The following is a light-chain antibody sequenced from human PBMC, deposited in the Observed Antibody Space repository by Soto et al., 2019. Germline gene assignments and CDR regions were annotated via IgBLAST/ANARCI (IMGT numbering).Light chain of an antibody. Sequence: EIVMTQSPVTLSVSPGERATLSCRASQSVSSNLAWYQHKPGQAPRLLIFGASTRATGIPARFSGSGSGTEFTLTISSLQSEDFATYYCLQHNSYPRTFGQGTRLEIK. CDR3: LQHNSYPRT. J-gene: IGKJ5*01. CDR1: QSVSSN. V-gene: IGKV3-15*01. CDR2: GAS.